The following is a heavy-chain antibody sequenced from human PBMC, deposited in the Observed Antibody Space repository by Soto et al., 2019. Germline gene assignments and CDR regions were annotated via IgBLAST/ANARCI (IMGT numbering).Heavy chain of an antibody. J-gene: IGHJ5*02. CDR2: INPSGGST. CDR1: GYTFTSYY. V-gene: IGHV1-46*01. CDR3: ARALCGGSCYAYNWFDP. Sequence: ASVKVSCKASGYTFTSYYMHWVRQAPGQGLEWMGIINPSGGSTSYAQKFQGRVTMTRDTSTSTVYMELSSLRSGDTAVYYCARALCGGSCYAYNWFDPWGQGTLVTVSS. D-gene: IGHD2-15*01.